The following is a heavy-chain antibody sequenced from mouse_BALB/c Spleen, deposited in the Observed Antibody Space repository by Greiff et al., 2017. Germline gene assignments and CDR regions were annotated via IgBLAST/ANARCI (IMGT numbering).Heavy chain of an antibody. J-gene: IGHJ1*01. CDR2: ISSGGGST. Sequence: EVKLMESGGGLVKPGGSLKLSCAASGFAFSSYDMSWVRQTPEKRLEWVAYISSGGGSTYYPDTVKGRFTIARDNAKNTLYLQMSSLKSEDTAMYYCAGGGISYYGSSYLGYFDVWGAGTTVTVSS. CDR1: GFAFSSYD. V-gene: IGHV5-12-1*01. D-gene: IGHD1-1*01. CDR3: AGGGISYYGSSYLGYFDV.